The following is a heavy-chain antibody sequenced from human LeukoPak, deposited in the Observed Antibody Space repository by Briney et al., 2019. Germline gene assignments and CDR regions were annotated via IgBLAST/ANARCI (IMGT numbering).Heavy chain of an antibody. CDR2: VYYSGST. V-gene: IGHV4-59*08. J-gene: IGHJ3*02. CDR1: GGSISSYY. D-gene: IGHD2-8*01. CDR3: ARGGLMVHAHDAFDI. Sequence: SETLSLTCTVSGGSISSYYWSWIRQPPGKGLEWIGYVYYSGSTNYNPSLKSRLTISVDTSKNQFSLKLSSVTAADTAVYYCARGGLMVHAHDAFDIWGQGTMVTVSS.